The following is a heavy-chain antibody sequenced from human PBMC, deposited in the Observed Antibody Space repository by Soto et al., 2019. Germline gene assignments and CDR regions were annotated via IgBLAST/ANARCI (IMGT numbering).Heavy chain of an antibody. CDR3: ARAVIAACHWFDP. CDR1: GFTFSSYW. D-gene: IGHD6-6*01. J-gene: IGHJ5*02. CDR2: INSDGSST. V-gene: IGHV3-74*01. Sequence: GGSLRLSCAASGFTFSSYWMHWVRQAPGKGLVWVSRINSDGSSTSYAESVKGRFTISRDNAKNTLYLQMNSLRAEDTAAYYCARAVIAACHWFDPWGQGTLVTVSS.